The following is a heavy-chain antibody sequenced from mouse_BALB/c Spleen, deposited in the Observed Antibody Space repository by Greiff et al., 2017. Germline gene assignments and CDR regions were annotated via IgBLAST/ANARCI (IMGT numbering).Heavy chain of an antibody. Sequence: VQGVESGAELVKPGASVKLSCKASGYTFTSYYMYWVKQRPGQGLEWIGEINPSNGGTNFNEKFKSKATLTVDKSSSTAYMQLSSLTSEDSAVYYCTRGGPIYYDYHYYAMDYWGQGTSVTVSS. J-gene: IGHJ4*01. CDR1: GYTFTSYY. D-gene: IGHD2-4*01. V-gene: IGHV1S81*02. CDR2: INPSNGGT. CDR3: TRGGPIYYDYHYYAMDY.